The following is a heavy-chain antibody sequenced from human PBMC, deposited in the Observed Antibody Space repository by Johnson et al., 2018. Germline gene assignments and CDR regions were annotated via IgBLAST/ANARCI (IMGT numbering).Heavy chain of an antibody. Sequence: VQLVESGGGLVHPGGSLRLSCAASGLTFSSYAMSWVRQAPGKGLEWVSGISVSGGSTYDADSVNGRFTASRDNSKNTLYLQMNSLIAEDTAVYYCARTRGDAFDIWGQGTMVTVSS. CDR1: GLTFSSYA. J-gene: IGHJ3*02. D-gene: IGHD1/OR15-1a*01. CDR3: ARTRGDAFDI. CDR2: ISVSGGST. V-gene: IGHV3-23*04.